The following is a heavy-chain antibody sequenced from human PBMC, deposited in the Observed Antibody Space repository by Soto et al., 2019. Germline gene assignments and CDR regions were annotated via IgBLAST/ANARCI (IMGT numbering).Heavy chain of an antibody. D-gene: IGHD2-2*01. V-gene: IGHV1-3*01. J-gene: IGHJ6*02. CDR2: INAGNGNT. CDR1: GYTFTSYA. Sequence: QVPLVQSGAEVKKPGASVKVSCKASGYTFTSYAMHWVRQAPGQRLEWMGWINAGNGNTKYSQKFQGRVTITRDTSASTAYMELSSLRSEDTAVYYCARDRRDVVPAAMGYYYGMDVWGQGTTVTVSS. CDR3: ARDRRDVVPAAMGYYYGMDV.